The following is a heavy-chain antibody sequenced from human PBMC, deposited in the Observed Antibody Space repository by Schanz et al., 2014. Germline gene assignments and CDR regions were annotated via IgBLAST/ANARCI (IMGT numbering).Heavy chain of an antibody. Sequence: EVQLVESGGGLVQPGGSLSLSCAAWGLSFNNYWMTGFRQAPGKGLEWVANIIHDGSEKFYVDSVKGRFTISRDNAKNSLYLQMDALRAEDTAVYYCARDLRNSRPSYYDHWGQGTLVTVSA. J-gene: IGHJ4*02. CDR2: IIHDGSEK. CDR1: GLSFNNYW. CDR3: ARDLRNSRPSYYDH. V-gene: IGHV3-7*01. D-gene: IGHD6-13*01.